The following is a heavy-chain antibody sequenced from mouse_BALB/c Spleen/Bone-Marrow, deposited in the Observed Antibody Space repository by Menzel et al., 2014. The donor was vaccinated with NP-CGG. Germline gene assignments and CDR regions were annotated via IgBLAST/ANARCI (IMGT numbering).Heavy chain of an antibody. CDR1: GYNFTSYW. CDR3: ARFSQLGLLAY. D-gene: IGHD3-1*01. Sequence: VQLAESGAELVKPGTSVKLSCKASGYNFTSYWINWVKLRPGQGLEWIGDIYPGSGSTNYNEKFKSKATLTVDTSSSTAYMQLSSLASEDSALYYCARFSQLGLLAYWGQGTLVTVSA. J-gene: IGHJ3*01. CDR2: IYPGSGST. V-gene: IGHV1-55*01.